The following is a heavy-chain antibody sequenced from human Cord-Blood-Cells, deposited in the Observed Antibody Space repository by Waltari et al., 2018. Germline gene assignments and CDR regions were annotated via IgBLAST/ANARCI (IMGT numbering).Heavy chain of an antibody. CDR2: ISYSGST. D-gene: IGHD6-19*01. CDR1: SISSSSYY. V-gene: IGHV4-39*01. CDR3: ARISGSGWYFDY. J-gene: IGHJ4*02. Sequence: SISSSSYYWGWIRQPPGKGLEWIGSISYSGSTYYNPSLKSRVTISVDTSKNQFSLKLSAVTAADTAVYYCARISGSGWYFDYWGQGTLVTVSS.